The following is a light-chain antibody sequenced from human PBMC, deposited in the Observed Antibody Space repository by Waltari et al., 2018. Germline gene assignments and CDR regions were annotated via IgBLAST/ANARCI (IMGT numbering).Light chain of an antibody. V-gene: IGKV1-27*01. CDR3: QQDYTTPLT. J-gene: IGKJ4*01. CDR1: QGIKTE. CDR2: AAS. Sequence: DIQMTQSPSSLSASVGDRVTVTCRASQGIKTELSWYQQKPGKAPTLLIYAASTLQTGVSSRFSGSGSGTDFTLIISSLQPEDVATYYCQQDYTTPLTFGGGTKVEIK.